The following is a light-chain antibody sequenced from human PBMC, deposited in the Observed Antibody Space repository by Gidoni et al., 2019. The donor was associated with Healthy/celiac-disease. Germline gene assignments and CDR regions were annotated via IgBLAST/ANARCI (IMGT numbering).Light chain of an antibody. Sequence: EIVLTQSPATLSLSPGERATLPCRASQSVSSYLAWYQQKPGQAPRLLIYDASNRATGIPTRFIGSGSGTDFTLTISSLEPEDFAVYYCQQRSNWPPPITFGQGTRLEIK. CDR1: QSVSSY. J-gene: IGKJ5*01. V-gene: IGKV3-11*01. CDR2: DAS. CDR3: QQRSNWPPPIT.